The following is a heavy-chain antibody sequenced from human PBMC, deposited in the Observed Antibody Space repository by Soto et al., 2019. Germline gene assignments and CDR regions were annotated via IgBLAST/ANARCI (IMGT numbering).Heavy chain of an antibody. V-gene: IGHV3-15*01. D-gene: IGHD3-10*01. CDR1: GFTFNNAW. Sequence: GGSLRLSCAASGFTFNNAWMTWVRQAPGKGLEWVGRIKSKTDGETADYAVSVKGRFTISRDDSKNTLYLQMNSLKTEDTAVYYCTVYYGFPKYYFDYWGQGTLVTVSS. CDR3: TVYYGFPKYYFDY. CDR2: IKSKTDGETA. J-gene: IGHJ4*02.